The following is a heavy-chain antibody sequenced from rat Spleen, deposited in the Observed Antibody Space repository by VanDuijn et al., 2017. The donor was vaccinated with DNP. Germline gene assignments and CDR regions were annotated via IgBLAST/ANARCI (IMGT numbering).Heavy chain of an antibody. CDR1: GFSLTSYG. CDR2: MWSDGDT. D-gene: IGHD1-12*02. V-gene: IGHV2-32*01. CDR3: ARETMVVVITTPFDY. Sequence: QVQLKESGPGLVQPSRTLSLTCTVSGFSLTSYGVSWVRQPSGKGLEWVGVMWSDGDTSFNSALKSRLTISRDTSKSQVFLEMNRLQTEDTATYYCARETMVVVITTPFDYWGQGVMGTVSS. J-gene: IGHJ2*01.